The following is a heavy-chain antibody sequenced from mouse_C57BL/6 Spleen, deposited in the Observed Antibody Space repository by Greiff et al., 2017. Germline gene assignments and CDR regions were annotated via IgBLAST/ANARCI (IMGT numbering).Heavy chain of an antibody. CDR2: IDPENGDT. CDR1: GFNIKDDY. D-gene: IGHD4-1*02. V-gene: IGHV14-4*01. CDR3: TQLGFYYYAMDY. J-gene: IGHJ4*01. Sequence: EVQLQQSGAELVRPGASVKLSCTASGFNIKDDYMHWVKQRPEQGLEWIGWIDPENGDTEYASKFQGKATITADTSSNTAYLQLSSLTSEDTAVYYCTQLGFYYYAMDYWGQGTSVTVSS.